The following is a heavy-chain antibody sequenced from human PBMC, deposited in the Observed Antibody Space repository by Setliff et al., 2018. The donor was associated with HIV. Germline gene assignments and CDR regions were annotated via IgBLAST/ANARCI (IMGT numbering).Heavy chain of an antibody. CDR3: ARDNSYYYGSGSHYWYGMDV. CDR2: LHLSGDT. Sequence: SETLSLTCTVSGDSINSGTYYWSWIRQPAGKGLEWIGRLHLSGDTNYNPSLKSRVTMSIDTSKNKFSLKLSSVTAADTAVYYCARDNSYYYGSGSHYWYGMDVWGQGTTVTVSS. D-gene: IGHD3-10*01. J-gene: IGHJ6*01. CDR1: GDSINSGTYY. V-gene: IGHV4-61*02.